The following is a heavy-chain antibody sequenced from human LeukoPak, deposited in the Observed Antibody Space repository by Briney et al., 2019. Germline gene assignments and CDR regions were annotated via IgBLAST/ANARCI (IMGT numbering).Heavy chain of an antibody. V-gene: IGHV3-48*03. CDR3: ARNYDIGRYFDY. D-gene: IGHD3-22*01. CDR2: ISSSGSTI. J-gene: IGHJ4*02. CDR1: GFTFSSYE. Sequence: GGSLRLSCAASGFTFSSYEMNWVRQAPGKGLEWVSYISSSGSTIYYADSVKGRFTISRDNAKNSLYLQMNSPRAEDTAVYYCARNYDIGRYFDYWGQGTLVTVSS.